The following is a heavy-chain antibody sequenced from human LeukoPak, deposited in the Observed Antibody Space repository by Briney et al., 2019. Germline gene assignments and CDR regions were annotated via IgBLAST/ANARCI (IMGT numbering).Heavy chain of an antibody. CDR2: ISAYNGNT. J-gene: IGHJ4*02. Sequence: ASVKVSCKASGYIFTSYAIHWVRQAPGQGLEWMGWISAYNGNTNYAQKLQGRVTMTTDTSTSTAYMELRSLRSDDTAVYYCARDRDIVVVVAATKADYWGQGTLVTVSS. CDR1: GYIFTSYA. CDR3: ARDRDIVVVVAATKADY. V-gene: IGHV1-18*01. D-gene: IGHD2-15*01.